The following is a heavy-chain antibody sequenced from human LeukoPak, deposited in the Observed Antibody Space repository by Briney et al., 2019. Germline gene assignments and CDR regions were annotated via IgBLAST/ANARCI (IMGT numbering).Heavy chain of an antibody. Sequence: ASVKVSCKASGYTFTSYDIHWVRQATRHGLEWMGWMNPRSGHTGHPQKFQGRVTMTRDTSISTAYMELSSLTSEDTAMYYCTRGPALHTNGVGGRWFDPGGQETLVTVPS. D-gene: IGHD3-16*01. V-gene: IGHV1-8*01. CDR3: TRGPALHTNGVGGRWFDP. J-gene: IGHJ5*02. CDR1: GYTFTSYD. CDR2: MNPRSGHT.